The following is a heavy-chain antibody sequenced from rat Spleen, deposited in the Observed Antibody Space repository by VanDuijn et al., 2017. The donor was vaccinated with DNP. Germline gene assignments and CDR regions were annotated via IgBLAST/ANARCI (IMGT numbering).Heavy chain of an antibody. D-gene: IGHD1-7*01. V-gene: IGHV3-1*01. CDR1: GYSITSNF. CDR3: ARWTSYFEY. Sequence: EVQLQESGSGLVKPSQSLSLTCSVTGYSITSNFWGWIRKFPGNKMEYIGHISYSGSTNYNPSLKSRISITRDTSKNHSFLQLNSVTTEETATYDCARWTSYFEYWGQGVMVTVSS. J-gene: IGHJ2*01. CDR2: ISYSGST.